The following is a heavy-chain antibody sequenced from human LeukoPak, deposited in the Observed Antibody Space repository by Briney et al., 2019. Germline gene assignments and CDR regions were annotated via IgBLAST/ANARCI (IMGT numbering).Heavy chain of an antibody. CDR1: GVTLSSYA. J-gene: IGHJ4*02. D-gene: IGHD1-26*01. CDR2: ISASGGST. CDR3: AKDQRWESPHYLDS. Sequence: GGSLRLSCTASGVTLSSYAMSWARQAPGKGLEWVSGISASGGSTSYADSVRGRFTISRDNSKNTLYVQMNSLRDEATAVYYSAKDQRWESPHYLDSWGQGTLVTVSS. V-gene: IGHV3-23*01.